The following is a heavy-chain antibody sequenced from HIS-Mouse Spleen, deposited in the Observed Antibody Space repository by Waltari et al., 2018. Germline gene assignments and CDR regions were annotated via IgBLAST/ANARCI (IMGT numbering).Heavy chain of an antibody. J-gene: IGHJ3*02. D-gene: IGHD6-6*01. V-gene: IGHV3-48*01. CDR1: GVTFSSYS. CDR3: ARDLRSSSPADDAFDI. CDR2: ISSSSSTI. Sequence: EVQLVESGGGLVQPGGSLRLSCAASGVTFSSYSMNWVRQAPGKGLEWVSYISSSSSTIYYADSVKGRFTISRDNAKNSLYLQMNSLRAEDTAVYYCARDLRSSSPADDAFDIWGQGTMVTVSS.